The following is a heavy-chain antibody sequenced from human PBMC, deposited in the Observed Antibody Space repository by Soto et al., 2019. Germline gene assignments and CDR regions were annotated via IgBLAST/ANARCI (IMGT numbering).Heavy chain of an antibody. CDR1: GGSISSGGYS. CDR3: ARQGDSNWFDP. CDR2: IYHSGST. Sequence: SETLSLTCAVSGGSISSGGYSWSWIRQPPGKGLEWIGYIYHSGSTYYNPSLKSRVTISVDRSKNQSSLKLSSVTAADTAVYYCARQGDSNWFDPWGQGTLVTAPQ. D-gene: IGHD2-21*02. J-gene: IGHJ5*02. V-gene: IGHV4-30-2*01.